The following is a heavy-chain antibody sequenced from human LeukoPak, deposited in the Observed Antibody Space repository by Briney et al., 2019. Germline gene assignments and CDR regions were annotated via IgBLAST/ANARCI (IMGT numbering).Heavy chain of an antibody. CDR3: SSASSGQPDY. D-gene: IGHD6-25*01. V-gene: IGHV3-30*04. CDR2: VAYDGDYK. J-gene: IGHJ4*02. Sequence: PEGSLRLSCAASGFDFNVYAMHWVRQAPGQGLEWVALVAYDGDYKDYAQPVKGRFIISRDNSNNMLFLEMNNLRLEDTAVYYCSSASSGQPDYWGQGTLVTVSS. CDR1: GFDFNVYA.